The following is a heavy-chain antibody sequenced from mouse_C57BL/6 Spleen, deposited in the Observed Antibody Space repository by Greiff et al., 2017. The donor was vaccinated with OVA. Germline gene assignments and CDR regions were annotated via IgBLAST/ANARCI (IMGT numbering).Heavy chain of an antibody. D-gene: IGHD2-5*01. CDR1: GYALSSSW. V-gene: IGHV1-82*01. Sequence: QVQLQQSGPELVKPGASVKISCKASGYALSSSWMNWVKQRPGKGLEWIGRIYPGDGDTNYNGKFKGKATLTADKSSSTAYMQLSSLTSEDSAVYFCARSSNYVFDYWGQGTTLTVSS. CDR3: ARSSNYVFDY. CDR2: IYPGDGDT. J-gene: IGHJ2*01.